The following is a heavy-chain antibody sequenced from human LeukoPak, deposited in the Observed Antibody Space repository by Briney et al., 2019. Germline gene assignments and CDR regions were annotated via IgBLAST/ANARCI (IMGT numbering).Heavy chain of an antibody. CDR3: AKDAQRGFDYSNSLEK. CDR2: IWCDGSNR. V-gene: IGHV3-33*06. D-gene: IGHD4-11*01. J-gene: IGHJ4*02. Sequence: GGSLRLSCAASKFLFSHFGMHWVRQAPGKGLEWVAVIWCDGSNRYYADSVKGRFTVSRDNSHNTVYLQMNDLRPEDTAVYYCAKDAQRGFDYSNSLEKWGQGTLVTVSS. CDR1: KFLFSHFG.